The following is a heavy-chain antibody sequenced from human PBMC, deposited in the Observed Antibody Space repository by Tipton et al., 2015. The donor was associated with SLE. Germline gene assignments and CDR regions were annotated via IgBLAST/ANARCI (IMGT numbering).Heavy chain of an antibody. J-gene: IGHJ5*02. Sequence: TLSLTCAVYGGSFSGYYWSWIRQPPGKGLEWIGEINHSGSTNYNPSLKGRVTISVDTSKNQFSLKLSSVTAADTAVYYCARHNYGGIGFDPWGQGTLVTVSS. CDR2: INHSGST. V-gene: IGHV4-34*01. CDR3: ARHNYGGIGFDP. D-gene: IGHD4-23*01. CDR1: GGSFSGYY.